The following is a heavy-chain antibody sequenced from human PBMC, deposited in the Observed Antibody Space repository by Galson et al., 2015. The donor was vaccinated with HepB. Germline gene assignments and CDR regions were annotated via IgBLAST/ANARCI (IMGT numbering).Heavy chain of an antibody. CDR2: ISRSGADK. J-gene: IGHJ4*02. V-gene: IGHV3-11*01. CDR3: PTYGGAWSAFFEH. D-gene: IGHD2-21*01. CDR1: GFNFSVNY. Sequence: SLRLSCADSGFNFSVNYMPWIRQAPGKGLEWVSYISRSGADKFYADSVKGRFTVSRDKPKNSVFLQMSSLRAEDTAFYYCPTYGGAWSAFFEHWGQGALVTVSS.